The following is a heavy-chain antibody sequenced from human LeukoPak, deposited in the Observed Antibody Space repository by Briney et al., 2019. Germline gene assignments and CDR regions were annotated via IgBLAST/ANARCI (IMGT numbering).Heavy chain of an antibody. D-gene: IGHD6-6*01. Sequence: ASVKVSCKASGYTFTSYDINWVRQATGQGLEWIGWMNPNSGNTGYAQKFQGRVTMTRNTSISTAYMELSSLRSEDTAVYYCARRSIAAHLFDPWGQGTLVTVPS. CDR1: GYTFTSYD. CDR3: ARRSIAAHLFDP. V-gene: IGHV1-8*01. CDR2: MNPNSGNT. J-gene: IGHJ5*02.